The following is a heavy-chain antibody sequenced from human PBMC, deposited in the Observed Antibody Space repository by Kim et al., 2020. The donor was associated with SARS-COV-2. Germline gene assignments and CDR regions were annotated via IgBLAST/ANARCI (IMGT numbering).Heavy chain of an antibody. J-gene: IGHJ4*02. Sequence: SETLSLTCGVSGGSLRGYFWSWIRQSPGKGLEWMGEGNRDGGTNYSSSFKSRVSISVTKSTSNDQFSLKVNSVTAADTAVYYCARARNFIVRCALRYFFFDYWGQGTTVTVS. CDR2: GNRDGGT. V-gene: IGHV4-34*01. CDR1: GGSLRGYF. CDR3: ARARNFIVRCALRYFFFDY. D-gene: IGHD3-10*01.